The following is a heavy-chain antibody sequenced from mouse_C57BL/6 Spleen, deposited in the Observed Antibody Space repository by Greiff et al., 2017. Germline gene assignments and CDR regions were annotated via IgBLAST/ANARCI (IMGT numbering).Heavy chain of an antibody. CDR1: GFSFNTYA. CDR3: VRTCYGSSTYAMDY. V-gene: IGHV10-1*01. CDR2: IRSKSNNYAT. J-gene: IGHJ4*01. Sequence: EVQLQESGGGLVQPKGSLKLSCAASGFSFNTYAMNWVRQAPGKGLEWVARIRSKSNNYATYYADSVKDRFTISRDDSESMLYLQMNNLKTEDTAMYYCVRTCYGSSTYAMDYWGQGTSVTVSS. D-gene: IGHD1-1*01.